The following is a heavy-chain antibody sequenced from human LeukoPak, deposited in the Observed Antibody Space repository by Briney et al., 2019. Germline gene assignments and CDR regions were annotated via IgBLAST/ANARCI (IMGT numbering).Heavy chain of an antibody. CDR1: GFTFSSYA. V-gene: IGHV3-21*01. D-gene: IGHD2-2*01. J-gene: IGHJ4*02. CDR3: ARAGVVVPAAPLDS. CDR2: ISSSSSYI. Sequence: PGGSLRLSCAASGFTFSSYAMHWVRQAPGKGLEWVSSISSSSSYIYYADSVKGRFTISRDNAKNSLYLQMNSLRAEDTAVYYCARAGVVVPAAPLDSWGQGTLVTVSS.